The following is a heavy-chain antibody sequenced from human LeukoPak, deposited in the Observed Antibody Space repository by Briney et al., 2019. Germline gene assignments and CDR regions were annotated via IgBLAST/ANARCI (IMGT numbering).Heavy chain of an antibody. V-gene: IGHV3-23*01. CDR2: ISGSGGST. J-gene: IGHJ3*02. CDR1: GFTFSSYA. Sequence: GGSLRLSCAASGFTFSSYAMSWVRQAPRKGLEWVSAISGSGGSTYYADSVKGRFTISRDNSKNTLYLQMNSLRAEDTAVYYCAKAKLELHGAFDIWGQGTMVTVSS. CDR3: AKAKLELHGAFDI. D-gene: IGHD1-7*01.